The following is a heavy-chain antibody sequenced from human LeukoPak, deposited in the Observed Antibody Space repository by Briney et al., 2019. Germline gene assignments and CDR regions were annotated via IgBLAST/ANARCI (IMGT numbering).Heavy chain of an antibody. CDR1: GGSISSANHF. CDR2: IHYDERA. D-gene: IGHD2-2*01. V-gene: IGHV4-30-4*08. Sequence: SQTLSLTCTVSGGSISSANHFWSWVRQSPGEGLEWIGYIHYDERAHYNPSLKSRVSMSLDMSKNQFSLSLSSVTAADTAIYYCAREVITPGDSDGFDLWGQGTMVSVSS. J-gene: IGHJ3*01. CDR3: AREVITPGDSDGFDL.